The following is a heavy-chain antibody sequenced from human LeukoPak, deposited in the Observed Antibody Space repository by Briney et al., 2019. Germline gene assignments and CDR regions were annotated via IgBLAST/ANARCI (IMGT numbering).Heavy chain of an antibody. CDR1: GYTFTSYG. CDR3: ARDERMYDYVWGSYRHNWFDP. Sequence: EASVKVSCKASGYTFTSYGISWVRQAPGQGLEWMGWISAYNGNTNYAQKLQGRVTMTTDISTSTAYMELRSLRSDDTAVYYCARDERMYDYVWGSYRHNWFDPWGQGTLVTVSS. CDR2: ISAYNGNT. J-gene: IGHJ5*02. D-gene: IGHD3-16*02. V-gene: IGHV1-18*01.